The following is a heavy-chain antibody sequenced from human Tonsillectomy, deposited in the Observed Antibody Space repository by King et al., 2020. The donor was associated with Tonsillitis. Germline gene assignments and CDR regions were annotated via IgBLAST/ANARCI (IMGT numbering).Heavy chain of an antibody. CDR3: ARDNIEGLVTGMDV. Sequence: VQLQESGPGLVKPSETLSLTCTVSGGSVSSGSYYWNWIRQPPGKGLEWIGCMYNSGGTNYKPSHKSRVTILVDTSKNPLSMNLSSVTAADTAVYYCARDNIEGLVTGMDVWGQGTTVTVSS. D-gene: IGHD6-19*01. CDR1: GGSVSSGSYY. J-gene: IGHJ6*02. CDR2: MYNSGGT. V-gene: IGHV4-61*01.